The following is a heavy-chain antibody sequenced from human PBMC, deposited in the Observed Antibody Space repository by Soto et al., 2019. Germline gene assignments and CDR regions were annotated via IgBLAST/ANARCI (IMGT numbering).Heavy chain of an antibody. Sequence: EVQLVESGGGLVQPGGSLRLSCAASGFTFSSYDMHWVHQATGKGLEWVSAIGTAGDTYYPGSVKGRFTISRENAKNSLYLQMNSLRAGDTAVYYCARAVADNWFDPWGQGTLVTVSS. CDR1: GFTFSSYD. CDR3: ARAVADNWFDP. CDR2: IGTAGDT. J-gene: IGHJ5*02. D-gene: IGHD6-19*01. V-gene: IGHV3-13*01.